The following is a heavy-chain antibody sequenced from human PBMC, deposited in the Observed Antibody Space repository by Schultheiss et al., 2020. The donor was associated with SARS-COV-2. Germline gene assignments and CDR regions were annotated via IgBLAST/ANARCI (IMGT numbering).Heavy chain of an antibody. V-gene: IGHV4-59*08. Sequence: SETLSLTCTVSGGSISSYYWSWIRQPPGKGLEWIGYIYYSGSTNYNPSLKSRVTMSVDTSKNQFSLKLSSVTAADTAVYYCARWVQGDFDYWGQGTLVTVSS. J-gene: IGHJ4*02. CDR1: GGSISSYY. CDR3: ARWVQGDFDY. CDR2: IYYSGST.